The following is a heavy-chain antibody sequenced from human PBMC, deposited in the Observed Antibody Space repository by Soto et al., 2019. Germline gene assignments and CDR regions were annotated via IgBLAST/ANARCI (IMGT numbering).Heavy chain of an antibody. Sequence: ASVKVSCKASGYTFTSYGISWVRQAPGQGLEWMGWISAYNGNTNYAQKLQGRVTMTTDTSTSTAYMGLRSLRSDDTAVYYCARDSNVLTGTTTDPDAFDIWGQGTMVTVSS. CDR3: ARDSNVLTGTTTDPDAFDI. J-gene: IGHJ3*02. CDR2: ISAYNGNT. CDR1: GYTFTSYG. V-gene: IGHV1-18*04. D-gene: IGHD1-7*01.